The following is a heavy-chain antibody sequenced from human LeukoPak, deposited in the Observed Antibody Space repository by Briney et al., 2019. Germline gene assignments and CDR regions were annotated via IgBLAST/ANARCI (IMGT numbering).Heavy chain of an antibody. D-gene: IGHD4-17*01. CDR2: ISGSGGST. J-gene: IGHJ4*02. CDR3: AKDHDYGQFDY. Sequence: GGSLRLSCVASGFPFSNYAMSWVRQAPGKGLEWVSAISGSGGSTYYADSVKGRFTISRDDSKNTLYLQMNSLRAEDTAVYYCAKDHDYGQFDYRGQGTLVTVSS. V-gene: IGHV3-23*01. CDR1: GFPFSNYA.